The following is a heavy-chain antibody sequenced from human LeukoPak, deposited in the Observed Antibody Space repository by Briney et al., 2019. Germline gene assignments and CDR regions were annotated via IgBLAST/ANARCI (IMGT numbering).Heavy chain of an antibody. J-gene: IGHJ4*02. D-gene: IGHD4-23*01. Sequence: ASVKVSCKASGYTFTSYAMNWVRQAPGQGLEWMGWINPNSGGANYAQKFQGRVTMTRDTSISTAYMELSRLRSDDTAVYYCARSTYGGMVSYWGQGTLVTVSS. CDR1: GYTFTSYA. CDR2: INPNSGGA. CDR3: ARSTYGGMVSY. V-gene: IGHV1-2*02.